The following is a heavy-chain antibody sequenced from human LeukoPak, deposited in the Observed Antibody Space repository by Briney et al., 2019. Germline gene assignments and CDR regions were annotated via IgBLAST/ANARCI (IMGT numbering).Heavy chain of an antibody. Sequence: GGSLRLSCAASGFTVSSNYMSWVRQAPGRGLEWVSVIYSGGSTYYADSVKGRFTISRDNSKNTLYLQMNSLRAEDTAVYYCARDGYYDSSGYYPLRYWGQGTLVTVSS. CDR2: IYSGGST. V-gene: IGHV3-53*01. D-gene: IGHD3-22*01. CDR3: ARDGYYDSSGYYPLRY. J-gene: IGHJ4*02. CDR1: GFTVSSNY.